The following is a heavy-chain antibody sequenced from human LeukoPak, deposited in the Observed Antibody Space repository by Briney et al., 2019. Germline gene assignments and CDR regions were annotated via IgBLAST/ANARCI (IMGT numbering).Heavy chain of an antibody. V-gene: IGHV5-51*01. CDR1: GHSFTTHW. Sequence: GESLKISCKGSGHSFTTHWIGWVRQMPGKGLEWMGIIFPGDSDTIYSPSFQGQVTISADKSISTAYLQWSSLKASDTAMYYCATPRTVSSGYYYFDYWGQGTLVTVSS. D-gene: IGHD3-22*01. J-gene: IGHJ4*02. CDR2: IFPGDSDT. CDR3: ATPRTVSSGYYYFDY.